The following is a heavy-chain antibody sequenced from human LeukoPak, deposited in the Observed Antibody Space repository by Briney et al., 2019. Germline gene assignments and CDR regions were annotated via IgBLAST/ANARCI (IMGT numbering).Heavy chain of an antibody. J-gene: IGHJ3*02. CDR2: IISDGSRI. CDR3: ARDRGVLRFLEWSRYAFDI. V-gene: IGHV3-74*01. D-gene: IGHD3-3*01. CDR1: GFTLSSYW. Sequence: GGSLRLSCAASGFTLSSYWMHWVRQVPGQGLVWVSRIISDGSRISYADSVKGRFTISRDNAKNSLYLQMNSLRAEDTAVYYCARDRGVLRFLEWSRYAFDIWGQGTMVTVSS.